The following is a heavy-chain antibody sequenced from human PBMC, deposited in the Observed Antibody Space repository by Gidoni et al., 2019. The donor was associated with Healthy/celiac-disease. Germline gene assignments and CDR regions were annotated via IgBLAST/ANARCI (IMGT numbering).Heavy chain of an antibody. J-gene: IGHJ4*02. V-gene: IGHV3-30-3*01. CDR1: GFPFSSYA. CDR2: ISYDGSNK. D-gene: IGHD3-9*01. Sequence: QVQLVESGGGVVQPGRSLRLSCAASGFPFSSYAMHWVRQAPGKGLEWVAVISYDGSNKYYADSVKGRFTISRDNSKNTLYLQMNSLRAEDTAVYYCARDLGDLYDILTGYFFGAFDYWGQGTLVTVSS. CDR3: ARDLGDLYDILTGYFFGAFDY.